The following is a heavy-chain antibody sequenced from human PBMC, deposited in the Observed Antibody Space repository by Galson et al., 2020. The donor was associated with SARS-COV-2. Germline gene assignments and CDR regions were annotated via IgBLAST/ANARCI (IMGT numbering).Heavy chain of an antibody. V-gene: IGHV4-61*02. CDR3: AREFYSSDYYDGFDI. CDR1: GGSISRSAHF. J-gene: IGHJ3*02. D-gene: IGHD3-22*01. Sequence: SETLSLTCTVSGGSISRSAHFWTWIRHPAGDGLQWIGRVSSSGPTTYNSSLNTRVTISVDTSKNQFSLILTSVAAADTGVYFCAREFYSSDYYDGFDILGRGTLVSVSS. CDR2: VSSSGPT.